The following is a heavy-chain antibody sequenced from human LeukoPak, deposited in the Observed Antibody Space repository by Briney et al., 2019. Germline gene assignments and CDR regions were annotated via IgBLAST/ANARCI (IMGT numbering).Heavy chain of an antibody. Sequence: ASVKVSCKASGYTFTGYYMHWVRQAPGQRLEWMGWINPNSGGTNYAQKFQGRVTMTRDTSISTAYMELSRLISDDTAVYYCARDGYSSSSYYYMDVWGKGTTVTVSS. D-gene: IGHD6-6*01. CDR3: ARDGYSSSSYYYMDV. J-gene: IGHJ6*03. CDR1: GYTFTGYY. V-gene: IGHV1-2*02. CDR2: INPNSGGT.